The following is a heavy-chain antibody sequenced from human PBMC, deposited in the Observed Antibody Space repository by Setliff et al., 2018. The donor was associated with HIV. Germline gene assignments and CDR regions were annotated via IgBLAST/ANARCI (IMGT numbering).Heavy chain of an antibody. CDR1: GYTLSTYA. V-gene: IGHV1-3*01. CDR3: ARGGAREYQLLYNYFDP. J-gene: IGHJ5*02. D-gene: IGHD2-2*01. Sequence: VASVKVSCKASGYTLSTYALYWVRQAPGQRLEWMGWINSDNGNTKFSQKFQGRLTITADTTASTAYMVLSSLTSEDTAVYYCARGGAREYQLLYNYFDPWGQGTLVTGSS. CDR2: INSDNGNT.